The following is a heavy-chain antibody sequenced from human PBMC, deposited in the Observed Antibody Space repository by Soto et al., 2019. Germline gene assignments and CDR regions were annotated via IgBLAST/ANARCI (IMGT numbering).Heavy chain of an antibody. D-gene: IGHD3-22*01. CDR2: ISYDGSNK. CDR1: GFTFSSYG. Sequence: QVQLVESGGGVVQPGRSLRLSCAASGFTFSSYGMHWVRQAPGKGLEWVAVISYDGSNKYYADSVKGRFTISRDNSKNTLYLQMNSLRAEDTAVYYCAKARTRSGYYSGFDYWGQGTLVTVSS. CDR3: AKARTRSGYYSGFDY. J-gene: IGHJ4*02. V-gene: IGHV3-30*18.